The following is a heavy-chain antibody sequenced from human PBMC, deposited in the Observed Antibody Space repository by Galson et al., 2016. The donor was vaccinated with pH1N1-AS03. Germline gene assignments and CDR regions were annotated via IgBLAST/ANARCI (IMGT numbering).Heavy chain of an antibody. CDR2: TNPDSGNT. J-gene: IGHJ4*02. V-gene: IGHV1-2*02. Sequence: SVKVSCKASGYNFIAYYIPWVRQGPGQGLEWMGWTNPDSGNTNYAKKFQDRVTMTRDTSTTTAHMDLHNLRSDDTAVYYCARIVAGRAWLIDSWGQGTRVTVSS. CDR1: GYNFIAYY. CDR3: ARIVAGRAWLIDS. D-gene: IGHD3-22*01.